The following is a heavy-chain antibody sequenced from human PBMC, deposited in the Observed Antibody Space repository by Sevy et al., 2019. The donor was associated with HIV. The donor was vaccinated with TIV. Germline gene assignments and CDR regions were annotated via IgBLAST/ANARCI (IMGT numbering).Heavy chain of an antibody. Sequence: GGSLRLSCAASGFTFSSYAMHWVRQAPGKGLEWVAVISYDGSNKNYADSVKGRFTISRDNSKNTLYLQMNSLRAEDTAVYYCARDPSEYWNDVHYFDYWGQGTLVTVSS. D-gene: IGHD1-1*01. CDR3: ARDPSEYWNDVHYFDY. CDR1: GFTFSSYA. CDR2: ISYDGSNK. V-gene: IGHV3-30-3*01. J-gene: IGHJ4*02.